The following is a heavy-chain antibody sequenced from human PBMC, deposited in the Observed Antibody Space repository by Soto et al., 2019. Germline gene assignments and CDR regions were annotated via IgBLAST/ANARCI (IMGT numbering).Heavy chain of an antibody. CDR2: INAGNGNT. Sequence: GASVKVSCKASGYTFISYAMHWVRQAPGQRLEWMGWINAGNGNTKYSQKFQGRVTITRDTSASTAYMELSSLRSEDTAVYYCARCLFSYGARFDPWGQGTLVTVSS. D-gene: IGHD1-26*01. J-gene: IGHJ5*02. V-gene: IGHV1-3*01. CDR1: GYTFISYA. CDR3: ARCLFSYGARFDP.